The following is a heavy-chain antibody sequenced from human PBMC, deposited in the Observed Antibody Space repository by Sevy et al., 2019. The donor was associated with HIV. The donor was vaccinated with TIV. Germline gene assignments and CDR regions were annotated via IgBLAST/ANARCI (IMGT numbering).Heavy chain of an antibody. V-gene: IGHV4-31*03. J-gene: IGHJ4*02. Sequence: SETLSLTCTVSGGSISSGGYYWSWIRQHPGKGLEWIGYIYYSGSTYSNPSLKSRVTISVDTSKNQFSLKLSSVTAADTAVYYCARAYYGDYFDYWGQGTLVTVSS. D-gene: IGHD3-10*01. CDR2: IYYSGST. CDR1: GGSISSGGYY. CDR3: ARAYYGDYFDY.